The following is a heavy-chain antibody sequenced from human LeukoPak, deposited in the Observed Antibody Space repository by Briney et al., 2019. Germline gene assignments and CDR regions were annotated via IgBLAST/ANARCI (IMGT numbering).Heavy chain of an antibody. D-gene: IGHD3-10*01. J-gene: IGHJ4*02. CDR1: GGSISSSSYY. CDR3: ARDFAPILLWFGEFPAGGQYYFDY. CDR2: IYYSGST. V-gene: IGHV4-39*07. Sequence: PSETLSLTCTVSGGSISSSSYYWGWIRQPPGKRLEWIGSIYYSGSTYYNPSLKSRVTISVDTSKNQFSLKLSSVTAADTAVYYCARDFAPILLWFGEFPAGGQYYFDYWGQGTLVTVSS.